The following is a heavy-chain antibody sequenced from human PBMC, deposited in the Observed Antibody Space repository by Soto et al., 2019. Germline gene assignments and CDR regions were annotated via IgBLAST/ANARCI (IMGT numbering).Heavy chain of an antibody. V-gene: IGHV4-39*01. CDR2: VYYSGNT. CDR1: GGSLSGSSNYY. D-gene: IGHD5-12*01. CDR3: ARHPNSGWLGY. Sequence: QLQLQESGPGLVKPSETLSLTCSVSGGSLSGSSNYYWAWIRQPPGKGLEWIGSVYYSGNTYYGPSLKGRITLSVDTSMNQFSLKVRSVTAADTAVYYCARHPNSGWLGYWGQGILVTVSS. J-gene: IGHJ4*02.